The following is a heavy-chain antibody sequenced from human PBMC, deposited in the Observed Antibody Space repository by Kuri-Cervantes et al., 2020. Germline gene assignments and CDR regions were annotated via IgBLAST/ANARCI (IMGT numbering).Heavy chain of an antibody. V-gene: IGHV3-30-3*01. CDR3: ARAEAGRLWFGELFFDY. J-gene: IGHJ4*02. CDR2: ISYDGSNK. Sequence: GESLKISCAASGFTFSSYAMHWVRQAPGKGLEWVAVISYDGSNKYYADSVKGRFTISRDNSKNTLYLQMNSLRAEDTAVYYCARAEAGRLWFGELFFDYWGQGTLVTVSS. D-gene: IGHD3-10*01. CDR1: GFTFSSYA.